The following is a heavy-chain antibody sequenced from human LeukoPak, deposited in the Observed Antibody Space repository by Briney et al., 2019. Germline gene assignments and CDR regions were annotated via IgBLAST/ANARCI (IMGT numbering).Heavy chain of an antibody. CDR1: GFTFSSCA. D-gene: IGHD6-19*01. J-gene: IGHJ4*02. V-gene: IGHV3-30-3*01. CDR2: ISYDGSNK. CDR3: ARDRNQWLTRYYFDY. Sequence: QSGGSLRLSCAASGFTFSSCAMHWVRQAPGKGLEWVAVISYDGSNKYYADSVKGRFTISRDNSKNTLYLQMNSLRAEDTAVYYCARDRNQWLTRYYFDYWGQGTLVTVSS.